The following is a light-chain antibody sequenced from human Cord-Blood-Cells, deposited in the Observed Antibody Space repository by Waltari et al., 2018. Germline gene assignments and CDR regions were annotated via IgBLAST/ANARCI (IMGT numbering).Light chain of an antibody. CDR3: QQRGT. V-gene: IGKV1-39*01. J-gene: IGKJ1*01. CDR1: QRISSY. CDR2: AAS. Sequence: DIQMTQSPSSLSASVGDRVTITCQASQRISSYLNWYQQKPGKAPKLLIYAASSLQSGVPSKVRGNASGKDFTLTISSLQPEDFATYYCQQRGTFGPGTKVEIK.